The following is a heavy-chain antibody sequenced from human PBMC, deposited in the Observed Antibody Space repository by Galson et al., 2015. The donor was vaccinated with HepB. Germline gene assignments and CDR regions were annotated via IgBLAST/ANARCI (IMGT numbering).Heavy chain of an antibody. Sequence: SLRLSCAASGFTFSSYEMNWVRQAPGKGLEWVSYISSSGSTIYYADSVKGRFTISRDNAKNSLYLQMNSLRAEDTAVYYCARDSLYGDYAGYWGQGTLVTVSS. CDR2: ISSSGSTI. CDR1: GFTFSSYE. CDR3: ARDSLYGDYAGY. D-gene: IGHD4-17*01. J-gene: IGHJ4*02. V-gene: IGHV3-48*03.